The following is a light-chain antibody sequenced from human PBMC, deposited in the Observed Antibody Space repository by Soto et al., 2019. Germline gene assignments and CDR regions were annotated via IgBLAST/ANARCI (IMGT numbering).Light chain of an antibody. CDR3: QQYGGSSGT. CDR2: GAS. Sequence: EIVLTQSPGTLSLSPGERATLSCRASQSVSSNYLAWYQQKPGQAPRLLIYGASSRATGIPDRFSGSGSGTDFTLTISRLEPEYFVVHYCQQYGGSSGTFGQGTKLEIK. V-gene: IGKV3-20*01. CDR1: QSVSSNY. J-gene: IGKJ1*01.